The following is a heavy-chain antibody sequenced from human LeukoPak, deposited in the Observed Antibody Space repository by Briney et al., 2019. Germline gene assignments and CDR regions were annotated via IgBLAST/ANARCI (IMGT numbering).Heavy chain of an antibody. V-gene: IGHV3-43*02. CDR1: GFTFDDYA. D-gene: IGHD6-13*01. J-gene: IGHJ1*01. CDR3: AKDIDSSWYAEYFQH. CDR2: ISGDGGST. Sequence: GGSLRLSCAASGFTFDDYAMHWVRQAPGKGLEWVSLISGDGGSTYSANSVKGRFTISRDNSKNSLYLQMNSLRTEDTALYYCAKDIDSSWYAEYFQHWGQGTLVTVSA.